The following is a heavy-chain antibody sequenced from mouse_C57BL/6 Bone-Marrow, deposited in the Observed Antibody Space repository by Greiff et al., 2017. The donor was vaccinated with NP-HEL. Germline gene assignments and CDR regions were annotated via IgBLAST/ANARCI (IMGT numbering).Heavy chain of an antibody. CDR2: INPSTGGT. CDR3: AQLTGTSWFAY. V-gene: IGHV1-42*01. D-gene: IGHD4-1*01. J-gene: IGHJ3*01. Sequence: VQLKQSGPELVKPGASVKISCKASGYSFTGYYMNWVKQSPEKSLEWIGEINPSTGGTTYNQKFKAKATLTVDKSSSTAYMQLKSLTSEDAAVYYCAQLTGTSWFAYWGQGTLVTVSA. CDR1: GYSFTGYY.